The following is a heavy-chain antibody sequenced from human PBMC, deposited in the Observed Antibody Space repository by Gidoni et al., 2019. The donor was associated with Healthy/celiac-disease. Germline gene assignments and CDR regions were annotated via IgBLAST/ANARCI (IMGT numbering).Heavy chain of an antibody. V-gene: IGHV4-39*01. D-gene: IGHD3-10*01. Sequence: QLQLQESGPGLVKPSETLSLTCTVSGGSISSSSYYWGWIRQPPGKGLEWIGSIYYSGSTYYNPSLKSRVTISVDTSKNQFSLKLSSVTAADTAVYYCARQGLWFGSGSYSYNWFDPWGQGTLVTVSS. J-gene: IGHJ5*02. CDR1: GGSISSSSYY. CDR3: ARQGLWFGSGSYSYNWFDP. CDR2: IYYSGST.